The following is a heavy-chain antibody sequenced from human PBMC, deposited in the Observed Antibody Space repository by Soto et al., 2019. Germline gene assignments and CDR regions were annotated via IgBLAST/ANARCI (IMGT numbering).Heavy chain of an antibody. V-gene: IGHV3-7*03. Sequence: PGGSLRLSXAASGFTFSSYWMTWVRQAPGRGLECVANIKQDGTDKYYVDSVKGRFTISRDNARNSLYLQMNSLRAEDTAVYYCARQTRSPESWGQGTLVTVSS. CDR2: IKQDGTDK. J-gene: IGHJ5*02. CDR3: ARQTRSPES. CDR1: GFTFSSYW.